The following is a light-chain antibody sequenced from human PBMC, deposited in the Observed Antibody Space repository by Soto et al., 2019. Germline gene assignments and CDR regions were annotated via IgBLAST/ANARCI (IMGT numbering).Light chain of an antibody. CDR1: SSDVGGYHF. CDR2: EVS. J-gene: IGLJ2*01. Sequence: QSVLTQPPSASGSPGQSVTISCTGTSSDVGGYHFVSWYQQHPGKAPKIIIYEVSKRASGVPDRFSGSKSGNTASLTVSGLQPDDEADYYCNSYGGSSNVVFGGGTQLTVL. CDR3: NSYGGSSNVV. V-gene: IGLV2-8*01.